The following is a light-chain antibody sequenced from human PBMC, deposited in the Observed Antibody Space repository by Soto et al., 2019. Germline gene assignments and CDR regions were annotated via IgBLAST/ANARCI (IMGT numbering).Light chain of an antibody. CDR2: GAS. J-gene: IGKJ1*01. CDR3: QQYVRSPPSWT. CDR1: QSISSSF. V-gene: IGKV3-20*01. Sequence: ETVLTQSPGTLSLSPGERATLSCRASQSISSSFLAWYQQKPGQAPRLLIYGASSRATGIPDXFXXSGSGTDFTLTISRLEPEDAAVYYCQQYVRSPPSWTFGQGTKVEIK.